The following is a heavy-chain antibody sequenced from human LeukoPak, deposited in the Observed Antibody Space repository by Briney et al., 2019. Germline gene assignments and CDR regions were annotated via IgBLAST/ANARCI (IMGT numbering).Heavy chain of an antibody. J-gene: IGHJ4*02. V-gene: IGHV1-46*03. D-gene: IGHD1-26*01. Sequence: ASVKVSCKASGYTFTSYYMHWARQAPGQGLDWVGIINPTDGGTSYARRFQGRVTMTRDTSTGTVYMEMSSLRFEDTAVYYCTRSGIVGAPGDFDYWGQGTLVTVSS. CDR3: TRSGIVGAPGDFDY. CDR1: GYTFTSYY. CDR2: INPTDGGT.